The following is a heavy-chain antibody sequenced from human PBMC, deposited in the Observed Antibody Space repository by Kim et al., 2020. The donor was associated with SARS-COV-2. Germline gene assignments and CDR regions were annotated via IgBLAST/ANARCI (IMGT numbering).Heavy chain of an antibody. CDR2: ISSNGGST. J-gene: IGHJ4*02. V-gene: IGHV3-64D*06. CDR1: GFTFSSYA. Sequence: GGSLRLSCSASGFTFSSYAMHWVRQAPGKGLEYVSAISSNGGSTYYADSVKGRFTISRDNSKNTLYLQMSSLRAEDTAVYYCVKDSYYDFWSGYFGWSRSDCWGQGTLVTVSS. CDR3: VKDSYYDFWSGYFGWSRSDC. D-gene: IGHD3-3*01.